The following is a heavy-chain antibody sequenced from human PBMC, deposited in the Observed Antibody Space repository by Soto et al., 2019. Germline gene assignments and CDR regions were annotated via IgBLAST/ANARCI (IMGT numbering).Heavy chain of an antibody. CDR3: ARGEASDVLVPGETFDY. CDR1: GGSISSYY. CDR2: IYYSGST. D-gene: IGHD2-8*02. V-gene: IGHV4-59*01. J-gene: IGHJ4*02. Sequence: PSETLSLTCTVSGGSISSYYWSWIRQPPGKGLEWIGYIYYSGSTNYNPSLKSRVTISVDTSKNQFSLKLSSVTAADTAVYYCARGEASDVLVPGETFDYWGQGTLVTVSS.